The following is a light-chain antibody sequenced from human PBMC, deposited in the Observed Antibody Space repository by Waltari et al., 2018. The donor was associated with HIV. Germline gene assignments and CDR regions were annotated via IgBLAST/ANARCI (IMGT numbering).Light chain of an antibody. CDR3: QSYDSSLSSSV. CDR2: PNR. Sequence: QSVLTQPPSVSGAPGQRVTISCAGSSSNIGAGYDVHWYQQLPGTAPKLLIQPNRTRPSGFPDRFSGSKSGTLASLAITGLQAEDEADYYCQSYDSSLSSSVFGGGTKLTVL. V-gene: IGLV1-40*01. J-gene: IGLJ3*02. CDR1: SSNIGAGYD.